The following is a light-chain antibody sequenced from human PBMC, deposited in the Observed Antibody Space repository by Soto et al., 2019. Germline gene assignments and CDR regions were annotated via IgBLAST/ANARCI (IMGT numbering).Light chain of an antibody. CDR1: SSNIGAGYD. CDR2: GDN. J-gene: IGLJ2*01. V-gene: IGLV1-40*01. CDR3: QSYDTSLSGLVV. Sequence: QSVLTQPPSVSGAPGQRVTISCTGSSSNIGAGYDVHWYRQLPGAAPKVLIYGDNNRPSGVPDRFSGSKSGTSASLAITGLQSEDEADSYCQSYDTSLSGLVVFGGGTKVTVL.